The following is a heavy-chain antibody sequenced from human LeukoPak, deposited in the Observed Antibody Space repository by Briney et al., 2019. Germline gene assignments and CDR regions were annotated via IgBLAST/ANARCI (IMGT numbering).Heavy chain of an antibody. Sequence: GGSLRLSCAASGFTFSSYWMSWVRQAPGKGLEWVANIKQDGSEKYYVDSVKGRFTISRDNAKNSLYLQMNSLRAEDTAVYYCARDLATYGSGSYYRRIDPWFDPWGQGTLVTVSS. CDR2: IKQDGSEK. CDR1: GFTFSSYW. CDR3: ARDLATYGSGSYYRRIDPWFDP. V-gene: IGHV3-7*01. J-gene: IGHJ5*02. D-gene: IGHD3-10*01.